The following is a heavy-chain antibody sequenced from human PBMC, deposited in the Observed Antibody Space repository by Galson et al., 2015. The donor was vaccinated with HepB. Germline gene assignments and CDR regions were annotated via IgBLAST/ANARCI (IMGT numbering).Heavy chain of an antibody. Sequence: SVKVSCKASGYSFSNRGLSWIRQAPGPGLEWMGWFSGYDGSTNYAQKFQGRVTMTADASTGTAYLELRNLRSDDTAVYYCARDSRLELRLNNYFSYGMDVWGQGSAVTVSS. V-gene: IGHV1-18*01. CDR2: FSGYDGST. CDR1: GYSFSNRG. D-gene: IGHD3-10*01. J-gene: IGHJ6*02. CDR3: ARDSRLELRLNNYFSYGMDV.